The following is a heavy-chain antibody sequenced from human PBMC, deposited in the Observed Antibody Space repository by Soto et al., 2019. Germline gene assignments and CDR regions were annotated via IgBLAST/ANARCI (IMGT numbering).Heavy chain of an antibody. CDR1: GYSIGSGYY. Sequence: TSETLSLTCAVSGYSIGSGYYWAWIRQSPGKGLEWIGSIYHAGSAYYNPSLNGRVALSMDTSKNHFSLKLTSVTAADTAVYYCARTFDYYGMDVWGQGTTVTVSS. CDR3: ARTFDYYGMDV. CDR2: IYHAGSA. J-gene: IGHJ6*02. V-gene: IGHV4-38-2*01.